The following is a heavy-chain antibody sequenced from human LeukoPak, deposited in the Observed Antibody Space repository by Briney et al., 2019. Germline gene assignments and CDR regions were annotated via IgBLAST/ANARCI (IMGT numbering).Heavy chain of an antibody. J-gene: IGHJ3*02. V-gene: IGHV3-74*01. D-gene: IGHD1-1*01. CDR1: GFSLSSYW. CDR2: INGDGSST. Sequence: PGGSLRLSCAASGFSLSSYWMHWVRQAPGKGLVWVSRINGDGSSTRYADSVKGRFTISRDNAKNTLYLQMNSLRAEDTAVYYCARGGLNALEAFDIWGQGTLVTVCS. CDR3: ARGGLNALEAFDI.